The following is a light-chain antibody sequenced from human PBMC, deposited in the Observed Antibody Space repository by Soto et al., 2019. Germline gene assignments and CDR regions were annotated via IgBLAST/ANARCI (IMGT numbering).Light chain of an antibody. Sequence: DIVLTQTRLSSPVTLGQPASISCRSSQSLVHIDGNTYFNLLQQRPGLPPRLLIYKISNRFPGGPDRFSGSGAGTDFTLKISRVEAEDVGFYYGMQATQSYTFGQGTRLEIK. V-gene: IGKV2-24*01. J-gene: IGKJ2*01. CDR1: QSLVHIDGNTY. CDR2: KIS. CDR3: MQATQSYT.